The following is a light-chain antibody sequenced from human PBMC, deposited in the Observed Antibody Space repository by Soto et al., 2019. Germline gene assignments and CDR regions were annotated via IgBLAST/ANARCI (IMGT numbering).Light chain of an antibody. V-gene: IGKV1-5*01. CDR2: DAS. Sequence: DIPMTQSPSTLSASVGDRVTLTCRASQSISSRLAWYQQKPGRAPKLLIFDASSLASGVPSRFSGSGSGTEFTLTISSLQHDDFATYYCQQFKSYSWTFGEGTKVEIK. CDR1: QSISSR. J-gene: IGKJ1*01. CDR3: QQFKSYSWT.